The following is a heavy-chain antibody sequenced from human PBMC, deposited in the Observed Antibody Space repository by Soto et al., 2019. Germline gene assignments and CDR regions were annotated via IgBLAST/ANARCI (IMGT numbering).Heavy chain of an antibody. D-gene: IGHD5-18*01. J-gene: IGHJ4*02. CDR2: FDPEDGET. Sequence: ASVKVSCKVSGYTLTELSMHWVRQAPGKGLEWMGGFDPEDGETIYAQKFQGRVTMTEDTSTDTAYMELSSLRSEDTAVYYCATWIGYSYGLDYWGQGTLVTVS. CDR3: ATWIGYSYGLDY. CDR1: GYTLTELS. V-gene: IGHV1-24*01.